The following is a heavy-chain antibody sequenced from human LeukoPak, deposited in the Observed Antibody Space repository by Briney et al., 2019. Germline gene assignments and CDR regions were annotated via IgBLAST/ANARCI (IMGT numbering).Heavy chain of an antibody. CDR1: GYTFTSYD. D-gene: IGHD3-22*01. Sequence: ASVKVSCKASGYTFTSYDINWVRQATGQGLEWMGYMKPNSGNTGYAQKFQGRVTMTRDTSISTAYMELSRLRSDDTAVYYCARITMSDYWGQGTLVTVSS. V-gene: IGHV1-8*02. CDR3: ARITMSDY. CDR2: MKPNSGNT. J-gene: IGHJ4*02.